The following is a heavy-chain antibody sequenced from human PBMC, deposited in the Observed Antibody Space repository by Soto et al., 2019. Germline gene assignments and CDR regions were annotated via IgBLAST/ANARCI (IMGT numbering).Heavy chain of an antibody. J-gene: IGHJ3*01. CDR1: GDTFGSSA. Sequence: VQFVHSGAEVKSPGSSVKVSCKASGDTFGSSAFGWVKLAPGQGLEWVGGIVPMFDTPVYAQKFRDRVSITADEFATTVYMHLSSLRSDDSAVYFCAKEWGNRPVAGSAAFALWGQGTLVTVAP. V-gene: IGHV1-69*01. CDR3: AKEWGNRPVAGSAAFAL. CDR2: IVPMFDTP. D-gene: IGHD7-27*01.